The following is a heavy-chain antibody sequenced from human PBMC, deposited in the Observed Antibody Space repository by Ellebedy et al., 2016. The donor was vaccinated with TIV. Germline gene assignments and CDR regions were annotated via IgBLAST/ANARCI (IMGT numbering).Heavy chain of an antibody. CDR2: ITYFGST. Sequence: SETLSLXCTVSGGSISNFYWSWIRQPPGKGLEWIGYITYFGSTSYNPSLKSRVIMSLDTSKNQFSLELSSVTAADTAVYYCAKLGNPAQAAAGAGYWGQGTLVIVSS. CDR3: AKLGNPAQAAAGAGY. CDR1: GGSISNFY. D-gene: IGHD6-13*01. J-gene: IGHJ4*02. V-gene: IGHV4-59*01.